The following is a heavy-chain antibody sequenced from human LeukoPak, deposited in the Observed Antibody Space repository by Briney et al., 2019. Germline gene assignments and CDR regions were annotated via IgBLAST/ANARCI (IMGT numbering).Heavy chain of an antibody. Sequence: SETLSLTCAVYGGSFSGYYWSWIRQPPGKGLEWIGSIDYSGSTYYNPSLKSRVTISVDTSKNQFSLKLSSVTAADTAVYYCARLDHFEYYFDYRGQGTLVTVSS. CDR3: ARLDHFEYYFDY. CDR1: GGSFSGYY. V-gene: IGHV4-34*01. D-gene: IGHD3-9*01. J-gene: IGHJ4*02. CDR2: IDYSGST.